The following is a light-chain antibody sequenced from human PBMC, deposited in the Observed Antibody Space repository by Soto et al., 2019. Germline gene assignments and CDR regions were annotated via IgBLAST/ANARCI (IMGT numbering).Light chain of an antibody. V-gene: IGLV1-40*01. CDR1: SSDIGAGYD. Sequence: QSVLTQPPSVSGAPGQRVTISCTGSSSDIGAGYDVHWYQQLPGAAPKLLIDRNSNQPSGGPDRFSGSKSGTSASLAITGLQAEDEADYYCESYDSSLSAFFGGGTKLTVL. J-gene: IGLJ2*01. CDR3: ESYDSSLSAF. CDR2: RNS.